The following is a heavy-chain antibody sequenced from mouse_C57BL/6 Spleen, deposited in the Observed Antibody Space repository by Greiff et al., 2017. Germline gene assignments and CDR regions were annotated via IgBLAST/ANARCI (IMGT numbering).Heavy chain of an antibody. CDR2: INPSTGGT. Sequence: VQLQQSGPELVKPGASVKISCKASGYSFTGYYMNWVKQSPEKSLEWIGEINPSTGGTTYNQKFKAKATLTVDKSSSTAYMQLKSLTSEDSAVYDCARSRDGYYPWYYDVWGTGTTVTVSS. V-gene: IGHV1-42*01. CDR1: GYSFTGYY. CDR3: ARSRDGYYPWYYDV. J-gene: IGHJ1*03. D-gene: IGHD2-3*01.